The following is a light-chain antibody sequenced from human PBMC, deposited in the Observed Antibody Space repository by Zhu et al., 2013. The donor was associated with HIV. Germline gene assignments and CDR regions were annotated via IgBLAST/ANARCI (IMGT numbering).Light chain of an antibody. V-gene: IGKV3-20*01. CDR3: QQYDNLPFT. J-gene: IGKJ3*01. Sequence: EIVLTQSPGTLSLSPGERATLSCRASQSVTSNYLAWYQQKLGQAPRLLIYGASIRATGIPARFSGSGSGTDFTFTISSLQPEDIATYYCQQYDNLPFTFGPGTKVQIK. CDR1: QSVTSNY. CDR2: GAS.